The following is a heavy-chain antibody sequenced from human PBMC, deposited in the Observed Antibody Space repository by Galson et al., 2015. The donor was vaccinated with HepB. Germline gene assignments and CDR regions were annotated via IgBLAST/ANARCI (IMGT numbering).Heavy chain of an antibody. J-gene: IGHJ6*02. CDR1: GYTLTELS. Sequence: SVKVSCKVSGYTLTELSMHWVRQAPGKGLEWMGGFDPDDGETIYAQKFQGRVTMTEDTSTDTAYMELSSLRSEDTAVYYCATLFGSSGTTDYYYGMDVWGQGTTVTVSS. V-gene: IGHV1-24*01. CDR2: FDPDDGET. D-gene: IGHD1-7*01. CDR3: ATLFGSSGTTDYYYGMDV.